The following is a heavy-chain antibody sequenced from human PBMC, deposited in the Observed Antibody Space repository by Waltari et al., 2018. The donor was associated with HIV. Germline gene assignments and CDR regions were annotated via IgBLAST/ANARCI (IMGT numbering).Heavy chain of an antibody. J-gene: IGHJ4*02. CDR3: ARGVNLRCTGDCYSAY. CDR2: IRSKPYGGTR. Sequence: EVHLVESGGGLVQPGRSLRLSCKAPGFKFGAYAVNWFRQAPGKGLEWVVFIRSKPYGGTREYAASVKGRFTISRDDSKNIAFLQMDSLKIEDTAVYYCARGVNLRCTGDCYSAYWGQGTLVTVSS. V-gene: IGHV3-49*03. CDR1: GFKFGAYA. D-gene: IGHD2-21*02.